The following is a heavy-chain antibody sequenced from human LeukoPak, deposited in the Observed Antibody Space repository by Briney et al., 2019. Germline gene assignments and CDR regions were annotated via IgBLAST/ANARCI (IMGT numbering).Heavy chain of an antibody. CDR1: GLTFSHYW. CDR3: ARDDIVLMVYALDY. V-gene: IGHV3-48*01. D-gene: IGHD2-8*01. Sequence: PGGSLRLSCAASGLTFSHYWMSWVRQAPGKGLEWVSYISSSSSTIYYADSVKGRFTISRDNAKNSLYLQMNSLRAEDTAVYYCARDDIVLMVYALDYWGQGTLVTVSS. J-gene: IGHJ4*02. CDR2: ISSSSSTI.